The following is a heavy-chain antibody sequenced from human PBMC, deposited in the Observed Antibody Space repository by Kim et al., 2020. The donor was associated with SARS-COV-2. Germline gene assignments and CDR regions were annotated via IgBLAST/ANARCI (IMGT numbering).Heavy chain of an antibody. CDR3: ARVGYCSSTSCYLYYYYYYGMDG. CDR1: GFTFSSYS. CDR2: ISSSSSYI. Sequence: GGSLRLSCAASGFTFSSYSMNWVRQAPGKGLEWVSSISSSSSYIYYADSVKGRFTISRDNAKNSLYLQMNSLRAEDTAVYYCARVGYCSSTSCYLYYYYYYGMDGWGQGTTVTVSS. V-gene: IGHV3-21*01. D-gene: IGHD2-2*01. J-gene: IGHJ6*02.